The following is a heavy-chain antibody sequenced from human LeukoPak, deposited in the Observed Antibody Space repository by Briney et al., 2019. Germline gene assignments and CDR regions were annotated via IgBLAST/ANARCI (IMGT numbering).Heavy chain of an antibody. J-gene: IGHJ4*02. Sequence: GGSLRLSCAASGFTVSSNYMSWVRQAPGKGLEWVSVIYSGGSTYYADSVKGRFTISRDNSKNTLYPQMNSLRAEDTAVYYCASLRVPAAPIDYWGQGTLVTVSS. V-gene: IGHV3-66*01. D-gene: IGHD2-2*01. CDR2: IYSGGST. CDR1: GFTVSSNY. CDR3: ASLRVPAAPIDY.